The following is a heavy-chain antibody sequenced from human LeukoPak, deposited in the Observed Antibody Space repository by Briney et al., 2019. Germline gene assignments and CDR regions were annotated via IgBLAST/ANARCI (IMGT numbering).Heavy chain of an antibody. J-gene: IGHJ6*02. Sequence: ASVKVSCKASGYTLTSYGISWVRQAPGQGLEWMGWISAYNGNTNYAQKLQGRVTMTTDTSTSTAYMELRSLRSDDTAVYYCARDGNAYSSSWSYYYGMDVWGQGTTVTVSS. D-gene: IGHD6-13*01. V-gene: IGHV1-18*01. CDR1: GYTLTSYG. CDR3: ARDGNAYSSSWSYYYGMDV. CDR2: ISAYNGNT.